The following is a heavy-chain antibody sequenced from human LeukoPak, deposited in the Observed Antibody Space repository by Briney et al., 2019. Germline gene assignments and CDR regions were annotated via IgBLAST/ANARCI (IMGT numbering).Heavy chain of an antibody. V-gene: IGHV4-34*01. J-gene: IGHJ6*02. D-gene: IGHD3-22*01. CDR2: INHSGST. CDR3: ARTGYYDSSGHYYGMDV. Sequence: SETLSLTCAVYGVSFSGYYWSWIRQPPGKGLEWIREINHSGSTNYNPSLKSRVTISVDTSKNQFSLKLSSVTAADTAVYYCARTGYYDSSGHYYGMDVWGQGTTVTVSS. CDR1: GVSFSGYY.